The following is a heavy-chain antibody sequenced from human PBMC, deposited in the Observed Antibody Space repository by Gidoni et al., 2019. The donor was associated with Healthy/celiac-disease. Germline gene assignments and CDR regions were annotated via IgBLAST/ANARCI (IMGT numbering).Heavy chain of an antibody. V-gene: IGHV3-33*08. J-gene: IGHJ6*02. Sequence: QVQLVESGGGVVQPGRSLRLSCAASGFTFSSYGMHWVRQAPGKGLGWVAVILYDGSNKYYADSVKGRFTISRDNSKNTLYLQMNSPRAEDTAVYYCARVGDPDIVVVPAASGMDVWGQGTTVTVSS. CDR3: ARVGDPDIVVVPAASGMDV. D-gene: IGHD2-2*01. CDR2: ILYDGSNK. CDR1: GFTFSSYG.